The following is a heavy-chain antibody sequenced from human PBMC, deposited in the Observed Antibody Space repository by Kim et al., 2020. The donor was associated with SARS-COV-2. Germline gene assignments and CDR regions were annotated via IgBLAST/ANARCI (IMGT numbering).Heavy chain of an antibody. J-gene: IGHJ6*02. V-gene: IGHV4-34*01. D-gene: IGHD1-26*01. CDR3: AVREGLGYYYYGMDV. Sequence: PSLKSRVTISVDTSKNQFSLKLSSVTAADTAVYYCAVREGLGYYYYGMDVWGQGTTVTVSS.